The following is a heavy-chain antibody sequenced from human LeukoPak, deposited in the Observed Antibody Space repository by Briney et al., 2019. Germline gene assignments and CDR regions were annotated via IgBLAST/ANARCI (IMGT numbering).Heavy chain of an antibody. CDR2: INHSGST. V-gene: IGHV4-34*01. CDR3: ARLGYYGILTGYSYPRGMDV. Sequence: SENLSLNCAVDGGSFSGYYWSWIRQPPGKGLEWIGEINHSGSTNYNPSLKSRVTISVDTSKNQFSLKLSSVTAADTAVYYCARLGYYGILTGYSYPRGMDVWGQGTTVTVSS. CDR1: GGSFSGYY. D-gene: IGHD3-9*01. J-gene: IGHJ6*02.